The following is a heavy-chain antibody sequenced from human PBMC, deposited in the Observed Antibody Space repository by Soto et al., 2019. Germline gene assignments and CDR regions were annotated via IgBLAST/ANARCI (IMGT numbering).Heavy chain of an antibody. CDR3: ACLRLTGYFDY. J-gene: IGHJ4*02. Sequence: QVQLVESGGGLVKPGGSLRLSCVASGFTFSDHYMTWIRQAPGKGLEWLSYVSTSSSYTNYADSVKGRFTISRDNAMNSLYLQMNSLRAEDTAVYYCACLRLTGYFDYWGQGTLVTVSS. V-gene: IGHV3-11*05. CDR2: VSTSSSYT. CDR1: GFTFSDHY.